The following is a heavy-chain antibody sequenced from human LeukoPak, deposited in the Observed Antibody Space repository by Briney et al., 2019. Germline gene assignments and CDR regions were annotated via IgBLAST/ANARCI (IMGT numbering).Heavy chain of an antibody. V-gene: IGHV3-74*01. J-gene: IGHJ4*02. D-gene: IGHD3-10*01. Sequence: PGGSLRLSCAASGFTFSSYGMHWVRQAPGKGLVWVSRINSDGSSTSYADSVKGRFTISRDNAKNTLYLQMNSLRAEDTAVYYCARDRNPFGSGSRIDYWGQGTLVTVSS. CDR3: ARDRNPFGSGSRIDY. CDR2: INSDGSST. CDR1: GFTFSSYG.